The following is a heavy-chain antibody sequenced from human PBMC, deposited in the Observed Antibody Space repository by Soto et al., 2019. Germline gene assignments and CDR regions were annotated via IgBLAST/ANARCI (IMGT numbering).Heavy chain of an antibody. CDR2: FYNSGNT. V-gene: IGHV4-59*01. J-gene: IGHJ4*02. Sequence: SETLSLTCTVSGDSISNYYWTWIRQPPGKGLEWIGCFYNSGNTNYNPSLKSRVTISVDTSNNQFSLMVNSVTAADTAVYYCASTKKWLDLDYRAQRAPVPVSS. CDR1: GDSISNYY. CDR3: ASTKKWLDLDY. D-gene: IGHD6-19*01.